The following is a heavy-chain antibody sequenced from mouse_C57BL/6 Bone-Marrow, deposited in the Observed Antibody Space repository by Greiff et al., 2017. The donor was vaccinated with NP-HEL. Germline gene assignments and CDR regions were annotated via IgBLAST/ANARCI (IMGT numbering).Heavy chain of an antibody. Sequence: VHLVESGAELARPGASVKLSCKASGYTFTSYGISWVKQRTGQGLEWIGEIYPRSGNTYYNEKFKGKATLTADKSSSTAYMELRSLTSEDSAVYFCASYYYGSSPLYAMDYWGQGTSVTVSS. D-gene: IGHD1-1*01. CDR3: ASYYYGSSPLYAMDY. CDR1: GYTFTSYG. J-gene: IGHJ4*01. V-gene: IGHV1-81*01. CDR2: IYPRSGNT.